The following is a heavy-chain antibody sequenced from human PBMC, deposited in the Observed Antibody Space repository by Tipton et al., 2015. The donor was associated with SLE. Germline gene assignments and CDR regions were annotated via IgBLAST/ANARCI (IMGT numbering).Heavy chain of an antibody. J-gene: IGHJ6*03. CDR3: ARSLLGDTRGYYMDV. CDR1: GGSINNYY. V-gene: IGHV4-59*12. D-gene: IGHD1-26*01. CDR2: IYHDESP. Sequence: GLVKPSETLSLTCTVSGGSINNYYWSWIRQPPGKGLEWIGFIYHDESPTYNPSLRSRVAMSIDTSKRQFSLKLNSMTAADTAVYYCARSLLGDTRGYYMDVWGKGTTVTVSS.